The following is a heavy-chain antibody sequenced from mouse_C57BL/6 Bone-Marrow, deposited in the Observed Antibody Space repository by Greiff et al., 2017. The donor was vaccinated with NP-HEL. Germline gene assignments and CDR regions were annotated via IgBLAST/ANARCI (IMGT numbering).Heavy chain of an antibody. Sequence: EVHLVESGGGLVKPGGSLKLSCAASGFTFSSYAMSWVRQTPEKRLEWVATISDGGSYTYYPDNVKGRFTISRDNAKNNLYLQMSHLKSEDTAMYYCARGGVRCYWYCDVWGTGTTVTVSS. CDR2: ISDGGSYT. CDR1: GFTFSSYA. J-gene: IGHJ1*03. V-gene: IGHV5-4*01. D-gene: IGHD2-13*01. CDR3: ARGGVRCYWYCDV.